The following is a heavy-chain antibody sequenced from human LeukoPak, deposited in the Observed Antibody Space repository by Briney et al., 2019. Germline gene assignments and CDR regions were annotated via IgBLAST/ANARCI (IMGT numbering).Heavy chain of an antibody. J-gene: IGHJ3*01. CDR1: GYTFTAYA. CDR3: AREDPGGAFNF. CDR2: ICTLNGNA. Sequence: ASVKVSCKASGYTFTAYAISWVRQAPGQGLEWMGWICTLNGNADYAQRFKGRVTMTADTSTATAFMDLRTLRSDDSAVYYCAREDPGGAFNFWGQGTLVTVSS. V-gene: IGHV1-18*01. D-gene: IGHD3-16*01.